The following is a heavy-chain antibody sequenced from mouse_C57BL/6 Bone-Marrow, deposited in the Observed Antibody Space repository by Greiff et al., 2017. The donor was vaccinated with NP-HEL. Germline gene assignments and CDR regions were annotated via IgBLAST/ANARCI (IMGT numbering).Heavy chain of an antibody. J-gene: IGHJ2*01. CDR3: ARFGNGSSPYYFDY. V-gene: IGHV1-69*01. Sequence: VKLQQPGAELVMPGASVKLSCKASGYTFTSYWMHWVKQRPGQGLEWIGEIDPSDSYTNYNQKFKGKSTLTVDKSSSTAYMQLSSLTSEDSAVYYCARFGNGSSPYYFDYWGQGTTLTVSS. CDR1: GYTFTSYW. D-gene: IGHD1-1*01. CDR2: IDPSDSYT.